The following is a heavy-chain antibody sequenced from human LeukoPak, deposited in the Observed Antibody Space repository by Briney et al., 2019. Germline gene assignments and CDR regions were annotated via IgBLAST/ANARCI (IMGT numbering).Heavy chain of an antibody. D-gene: IGHD1-1*01. CDR2: IHHSGNN. Sequence: RPSETLSLTCTVSAYSIGSGYYWGWIRQPPGMGLEWIGSIHHSGNNYYNPSLKSRVTISMDTSKNQFSLRLNSVTAADTAVYYCATLTTPGWFNPWGQGTLVTVSS. V-gene: IGHV4-38-2*02. CDR3: ATLTTPGWFNP. CDR1: AYSIGSGYY. J-gene: IGHJ5*02.